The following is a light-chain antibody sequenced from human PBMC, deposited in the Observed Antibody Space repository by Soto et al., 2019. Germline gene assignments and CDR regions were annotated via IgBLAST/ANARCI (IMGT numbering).Light chain of an antibody. CDR1: QDISSF. CDR2: AAS. J-gene: IGKJ4*01. Sequence: IQLTQSPSSLSASVGDRVTITCRASQDISSFLAWYQQKPGKAPKLLIFAASTLQSGVPSRFSGSGSGTDFTLTISSLQPEDFGTYYCQQTESYPSTFGGGTKVEIK. CDR3: QQTESYPST. V-gene: IGKV1-9*01.